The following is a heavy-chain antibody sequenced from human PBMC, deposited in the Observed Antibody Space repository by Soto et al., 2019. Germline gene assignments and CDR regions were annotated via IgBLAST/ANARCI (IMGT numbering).Heavy chain of an antibody. V-gene: IGHV4-31*03. Sequence: QVQLQESGPGLVKPSQTLSLTCTVSGGSISSGGYYWSWIRQLPGKGLEWIGYIYHSGSTYYNPSLKSRVTVSVDTSKTQFSLNLNSVTAADTAVYYCARGGYCSGGSCYSGYFQDWGQGTLVTVSS. CDR1: GGSISSGGYY. D-gene: IGHD2-15*01. CDR2: IYHSGST. J-gene: IGHJ1*01. CDR3: ARGGYCSGGSCYSGYFQD.